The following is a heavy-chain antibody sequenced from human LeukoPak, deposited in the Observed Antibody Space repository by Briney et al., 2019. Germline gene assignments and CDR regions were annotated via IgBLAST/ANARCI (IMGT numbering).Heavy chain of an antibody. D-gene: IGHD3-22*01. J-gene: IGHJ6*02. Sequence: SEALSLTCTDPGGSLRRSNSSWIRHPPGRGLEWMWYIYYSGSTNYNPSPKSRATISVDTSKNQFSLKLSSVTAADTAVYYCARGIYYDSSGYLSYYYYGMDVWGQGTTVTVSS. CDR2: IYYSGST. V-gene: IGHV4-59*01. CDR3: ARGIYYDSSGYLSYYYYGMDV. CDR1: GGSLRRSN.